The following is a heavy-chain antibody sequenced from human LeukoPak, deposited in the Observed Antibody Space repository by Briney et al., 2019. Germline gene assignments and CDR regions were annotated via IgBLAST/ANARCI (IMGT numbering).Heavy chain of an antibody. J-gene: IGHJ4*02. CDR2: IKQDGSEK. Sequence: GSLRLSCAASGFTLSSYSMNWVRQAPGKGLEWVANIKQDGSEKKYLDSVKGRFTISRDNAKNSMYLQMNSLRAEDTAVYYCARDEIYYDILTGYRHFDYWGQGTLVTVFS. CDR1: GFTLSSYS. D-gene: IGHD3-9*01. CDR3: ARDEIYYDILTGYRHFDY. V-gene: IGHV3-7*01.